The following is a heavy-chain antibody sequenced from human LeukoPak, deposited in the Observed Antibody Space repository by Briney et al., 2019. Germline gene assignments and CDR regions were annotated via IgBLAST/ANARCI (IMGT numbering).Heavy chain of an antibody. D-gene: IGHD1-7*01. CDR3: AKGVGTPPTHFDY. CDR2: IYSGGST. CDR1: GFTVSSNY. J-gene: IGHJ4*02. Sequence: GGSLRLSCAASGFTVSSNYMSWVRQAPGKGLEWVSVIYSGGSTYYADSVKGRFTISRDNSKSTLYLQMNGLRDEDTAMHYCAKGVGTPPTHFDYWGQGTLVTVSA. V-gene: IGHV3-66*01.